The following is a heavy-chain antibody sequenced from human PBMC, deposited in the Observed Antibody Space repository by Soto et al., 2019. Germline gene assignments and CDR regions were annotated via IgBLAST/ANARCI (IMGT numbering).Heavy chain of an antibody. D-gene: IGHD3-3*02. Sequence: ASVKVSCKASGYTFTSYAMHWVRQAPGQRLEWMGWINAGNGNTKYSQKFQGRVTITRDTSASTAYMELSSLRSEDTAVYYCARFSDIRPYYYYGMDVWGQGTTVTVSS. CDR1: GYTFTSYA. J-gene: IGHJ6*02. CDR2: INAGNGNT. CDR3: ARFSDIRPYYYYGMDV. V-gene: IGHV1-3*01.